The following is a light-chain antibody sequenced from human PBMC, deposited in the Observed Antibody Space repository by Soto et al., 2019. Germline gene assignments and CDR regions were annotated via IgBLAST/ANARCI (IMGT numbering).Light chain of an antibody. Sequence: EIVLTQSPATLSLSPGERATLSCRASQSVSSYLARYQQKPGQAPRLLIYDASNRATGIPARFSGSGSGTDFILTISRLETEDFEGYYCQQRSNWLTFGGGNKVQIK. J-gene: IGKJ4*01. CDR3: QQRSNWLT. CDR2: DAS. V-gene: IGKV3-11*01. CDR1: QSVSSY.